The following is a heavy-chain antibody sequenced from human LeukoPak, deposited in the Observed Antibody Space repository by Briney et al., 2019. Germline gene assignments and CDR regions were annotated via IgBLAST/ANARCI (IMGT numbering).Heavy chain of an antibody. CDR1: GYTFTSYG. J-gene: IGHJ4*02. D-gene: IGHD3-22*01. V-gene: IGHV1-18*01. CDR2: ISAYNGNT. CDR3: ARAAFGAYYYDSSGYEN. Sequence: ASVKVSCKASGYTFTSYGISWVRQAPGQGLEWTGWISAYNGNTNYAQKLQGRVTMTTDTSTSTAYMELRSLRSDDTAVYYCARAAFGAYYYDSSGYENWGQGTLVTVSS.